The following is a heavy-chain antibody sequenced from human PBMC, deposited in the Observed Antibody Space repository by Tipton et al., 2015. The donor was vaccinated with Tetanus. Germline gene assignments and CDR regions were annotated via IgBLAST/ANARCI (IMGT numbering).Heavy chain of an antibody. V-gene: IGHV4-34*01. J-gene: IGHJ4*02. CDR3: VRGSVVITAAKCLDY. CDR1: GGSFSGYY. D-gene: IGHD2-2*01. CDR2: ISNSGGT. Sequence: TLSLTCAAYGGSFSGYYWSWIRQPPGKGLEWIGEISNSGGTNYNPSLKSRVTMSIDTSKHQFSLNLTSVTAADTAFYYCVRGSVVITAAKCLDYWGQGTQVTVSS.